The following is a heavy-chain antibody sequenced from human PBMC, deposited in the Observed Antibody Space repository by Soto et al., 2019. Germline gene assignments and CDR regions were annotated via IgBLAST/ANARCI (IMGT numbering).Heavy chain of an antibody. CDR1: GGSFSGYY. D-gene: IGHD3-22*01. CDR2: INHSGST. CDR3: ARHLLLYYYDSSGYYLRDAFDI. V-gene: IGHV4-34*01. Sequence: SETLSLTCAVYGGSFSGYYWSWIRQPPGKGLEWIGEINHSGSTNYNPSLKSRVTISVDTSKNQFSLKPSSVTAADTAVYYCARHLLLYYYDSSGYYLRDAFDIWGQGTMVTVSS. J-gene: IGHJ3*02.